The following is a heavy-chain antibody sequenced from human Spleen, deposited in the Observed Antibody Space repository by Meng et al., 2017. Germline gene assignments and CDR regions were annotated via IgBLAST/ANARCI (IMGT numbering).Heavy chain of an antibody. CDR2: ISFDESKR. J-gene: IGHJ4*02. CDR1: GFTFSRSA. Sequence: GESLKISCAASGFTFSRSAMHWVRQAPGRGLEWVTVISFDESKRYYADSVKGRFTVSRDNSRNTLYVQMNSLRAEDTAVYYCARGAQDTHWLIDYWGQGTLVTVSS. V-gene: IGHV3-30*01. CDR3: ARGAQDTHWLIDY. D-gene: IGHD6-19*01.